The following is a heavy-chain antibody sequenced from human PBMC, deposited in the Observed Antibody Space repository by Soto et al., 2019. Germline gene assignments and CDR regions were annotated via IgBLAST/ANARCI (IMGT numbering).Heavy chain of an antibody. CDR1: GFTFSTYN. Sequence: EVLLVESGGGLVKPGGSLRLSCAASGFTFSTYNMNWVRQAPGKGLEWVSSINGRGNYIYYTDAVKGRFTISRDNAKTLLYLQMNSLRAEDTAVYYCAREDGIVGATSAFDYWGQGTLVTVSS. CDR3: AREDGIVGATSAFDY. V-gene: IGHV3-21*01. J-gene: IGHJ4*02. CDR2: INGRGNYI. D-gene: IGHD1-26*01.